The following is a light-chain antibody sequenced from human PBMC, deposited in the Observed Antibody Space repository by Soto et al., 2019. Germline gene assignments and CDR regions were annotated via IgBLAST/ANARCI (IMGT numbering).Light chain of an antibody. V-gene: IGKV3-15*01. J-gene: IGKJ5*01. CDR2: DTS. CDR1: LRGSIK. Sequence: ASLLVTPGVGATLSCRPRLRGSIKLAWYQQKPGQAPRLLFYDTSTRATGIPARFSGSGSGPEFPLTISSLQSQALSVCYYHQYNKTSPLPFAQGTRLEIK. CDR3: HQYNKTSPLP.